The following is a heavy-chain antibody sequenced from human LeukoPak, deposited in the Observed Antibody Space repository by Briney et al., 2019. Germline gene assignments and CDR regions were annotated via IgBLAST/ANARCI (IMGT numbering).Heavy chain of an antibody. CDR2: MNPNSGNT. CDR3: ARGFRLRYFDWLLTQTTNDAFDI. J-gene: IGHJ3*02. CDR1: GYTFTSYY. V-gene: IGHV1-8*02. D-gene: IGHD3-9*01. Sequence: ASVKVSCKASGYTFTSYYMHWVRQATGQGLEWMGWMNPNSGNTGYAQKFQGRVTMTRNTSISTAYMELSSLRSEDTAVYYCARGFRLRYFDWLLTQTTNDAFDIWGQGTMVTVSS.